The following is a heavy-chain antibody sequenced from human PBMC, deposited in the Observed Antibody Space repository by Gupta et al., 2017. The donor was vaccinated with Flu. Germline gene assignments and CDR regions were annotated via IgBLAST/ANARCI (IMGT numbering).Heavy chain of an antibody. Sequence: QVQLVESGGGLVKPGGSLRLSCAASGFTFSYYYMSWIRQAPGKGLEWVSYISSSSSYTNYADSVKGRFTISRDNAKNSLYLQMNSLRAEDTAVYYCARDWERGFGDDYWGQGTLVTVSS. V-gene: IGHV3-11*05. CDR3: ARDWERGFGDDY. CDR1: GFTFSYYY. D-gene: IGHD3-10*01. CDR2: ISSSSSYT. J-gene: IGHJ4*02.